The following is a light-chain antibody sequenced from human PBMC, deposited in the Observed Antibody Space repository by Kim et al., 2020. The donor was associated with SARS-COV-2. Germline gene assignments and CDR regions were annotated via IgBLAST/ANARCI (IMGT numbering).Light chain of an antibody. CDR3: NSRDSNDNVV. V-gene: IGLV3-19*01. CDR2: GKN. Sequence: VALGQTVRNTCQGDSLRRYYATRDQQKPGQAPILVIYGKNNRPSGIPDRFSGSSSGNTASLTITGTQAGDEADYYCNSRDSNDNVVFGGGTQLTVL. J-gene: IGLJ2*01. CDR1: SLRRYY.